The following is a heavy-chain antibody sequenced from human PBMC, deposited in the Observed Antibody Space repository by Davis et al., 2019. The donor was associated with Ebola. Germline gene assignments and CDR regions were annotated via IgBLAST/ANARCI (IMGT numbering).Heavy chain of an antibody. CDR1: GESFSGYY. D-gene: IGHD2-15*01. J-gene: IGHJ4*02. CDR2: INYSGTI. CDR3: ARDIGVAATPDY. V-gene: IGHV4-34*01. Sequence: PSETLSLTCAVYGESFSGYYWTWIRQPPGKGLEWIGEINYSGTIKYTPSLESRVTISVDTSKNQFSLKLNSVTAADTAVYYCARDIGVAATPDYWGQGTLVTASS.